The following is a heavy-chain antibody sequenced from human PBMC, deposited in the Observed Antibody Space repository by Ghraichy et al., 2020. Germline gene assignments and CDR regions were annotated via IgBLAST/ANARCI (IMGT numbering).Heavy chain of an antibody. CDR1: GFTFDDYA. D-gene: IGHD4-17*01. V-gene: IGHV3-9*01. J-gene: IGHJ6*02. CDR3: AKDRVAYGDYDRGYGMDV. Sequence: GGSLRLSCAASGFTFDDYAMHWVRQAPGKGLEWVSGVSWSSGFIGYADSVKGRFTISRDNAKNSLYLQMNSLRDEDTALYYCAKDRVAYGDYDRGYGMDVWGQVTKVADAS. CDR2: VSWSSGFI.